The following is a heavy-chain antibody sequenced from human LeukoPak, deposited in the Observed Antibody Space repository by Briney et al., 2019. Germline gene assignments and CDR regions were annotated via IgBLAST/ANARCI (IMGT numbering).Heavy chain of an antibody. CDR1: GFTFSSYG. D-gene: IGHD6-19*01. Sequence: PGGSLRLSCAASGFTFSSYGMHWVRQAPGKGLEWVAVISYDGSNKYYADSVKGRFTISRDNSKNTLYLQMNSLRAEDTAVYYCVKISDADSGGWTYWGQGTLVTVSS. J-gene: IGHJ4*02. CDR3: VKISDADSGGWTY. CDR2: ISYDGSNK. V-gene: IGHV3-30*18.